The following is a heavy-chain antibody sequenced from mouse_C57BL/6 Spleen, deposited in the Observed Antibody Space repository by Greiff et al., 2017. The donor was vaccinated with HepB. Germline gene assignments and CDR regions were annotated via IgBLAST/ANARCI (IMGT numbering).Heavy chain of an antibody. CDR2: IDPETGGT. J-gene: IGHJ3*01. Sequence: QVQLKQSGAELVRPGASVTLSCKASGYTFTDYEMHWVKQTPVHGLEWIGAIDPETGGTAYNQKFKGKAILTADKSSSTAYMELRSLTSEDSAVYYCTRFYGSSYFAYWGQGTLVTVSA. V-gene: IGHV1-15*01. D-gene: IGHD1-1*01. CDR1: GYTFTDYE. CDR3: TRFYGSSYFAY.